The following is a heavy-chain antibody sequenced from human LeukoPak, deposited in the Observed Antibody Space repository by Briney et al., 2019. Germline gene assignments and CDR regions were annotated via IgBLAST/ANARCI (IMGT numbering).Heavy chain of an antibody. V-gene: IGHV3-33*01. CDR2: IWYDGSNK. CDR3: AMYMTTVTSYYYYGMDV. D-gene: IGHD4-17*01. J-gene: IGHJ6*02. Sequence: GGSLRLSCAASGFTFSSYGMHWVRQAPGKGLEWVAVIWYDGSNKYYADSVKGRFTISRDNSKNTLYLQMNSLRAEDTAVYYCAMYMTTVTSYYYYGMDVWGQGTTVTVSS. CDR1: GFTFSSYG.